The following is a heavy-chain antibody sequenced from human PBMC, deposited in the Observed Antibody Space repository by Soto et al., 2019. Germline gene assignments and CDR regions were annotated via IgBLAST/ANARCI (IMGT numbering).Heavy chain of an antibody. J-gene: IGHJ6*02. CDR3: ARESYYYDSSGPRARYYYSGMDV. CDR2: IWHDGSNK. CDR1: GSIFIGYG. Sequence: GGSLRLSCVVPGSIFIGYGMHWVRQAPGKGLEWVAVIWHDGSNKYYADSVKGRFTISRDNSKNTLYLQVNSLRAEDTAVYYCARESYYYDSSGPRARYYYSGMDVWGQGTTVTVSS. D-gene: IGHD3-22*01. V-gene: IGHV3-33*01.